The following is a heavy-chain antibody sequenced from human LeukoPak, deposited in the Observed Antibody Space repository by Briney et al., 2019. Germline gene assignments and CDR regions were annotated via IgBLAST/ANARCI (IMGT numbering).Heavy chain of an antibody. CDR3: ARARYCSGGSCYAEY. Sequence: GESLKISCRGSGYSFTTYWIGWVRQMPGKGLEWMGIIYPGDSDTRYSPSFQGQVTISADKSISTAYLQWSSLKASDTAMYYCARARYCSGGSCYAEYWGQGTLVTVSS. J-gene: IGHJ4*02. D-gene: IGHD2-15*01. V-gene: IGHV5-51*01. CDR1: GYSFTTYW. CDR2: IYPGDSDT.